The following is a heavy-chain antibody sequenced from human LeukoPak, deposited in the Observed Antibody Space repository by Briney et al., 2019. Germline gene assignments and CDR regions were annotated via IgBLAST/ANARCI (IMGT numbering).Heavy chain of an antibody. Sequence: GGSLRLSCAASGFTFSSYSMNWVRQAPGKGLEWVSYISSSSSTIYYADSVKGRFTISRDNAKNSLYLQMNSLRAEDTAVYYCAREGSGYYYGMDVWGQGTTVTVSS. CDR1: GFTFSSYS. V-gene: IGHV3-48*04. CDR3: AREGSGYYYGMDV. D-gene: IGHD1-26*01. CDR2: ISSSSSTI. J-gene: IGHJ6*02.